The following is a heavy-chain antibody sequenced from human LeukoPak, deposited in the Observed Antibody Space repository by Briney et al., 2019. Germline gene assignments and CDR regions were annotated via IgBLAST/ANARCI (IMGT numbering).Heavy chain of an antibody. D-gene: IGHD2-15*01. V-gene: IGHV1-18*01. Sequence: ASVKVSCKASGCSFSSYGITWVRQAPGQGLEWMGWISAYNGNTNYVQKLQGRVTMTTDTSTTAAYMELRSLRSDDTCVYYCATGVSGYCSGGSCPTSWFDPWGQGTLVIVSS. CDR2: ISAYNGNT. CDR1: GCSFSSYG. CDR3: ATGVSGYCSGGSCPTSWFDP. J-gene: IGHJ5*02.